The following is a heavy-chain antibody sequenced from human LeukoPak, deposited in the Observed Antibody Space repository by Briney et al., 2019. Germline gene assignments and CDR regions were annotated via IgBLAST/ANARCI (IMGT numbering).Heavy chain of an antibody. J-gene: IGHJ4*02. V-gene: IGHV5-51*01. CDR3: ARQPSALASSSERYFDY. D-gene: IGHD6-6*01. CDR2: IYPGDSDT. Sequence: GESLKISCQGSGYIFSTYWIVWVRQTPGQGLEWMAMIYPGDSDTRYSPSFEGQVTISADKSISTAYLQWSRLKDSDTAIYFCARQPSALASSSERYFDYWGQGTLVTVSS. CDR1: GYIFSTYW.